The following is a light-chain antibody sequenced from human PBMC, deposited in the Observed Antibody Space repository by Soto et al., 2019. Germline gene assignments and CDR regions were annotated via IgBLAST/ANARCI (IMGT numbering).Light chain of an antibody. Sequence: EVVLTQSPNTLSLSPGESVTLSCRASQAVSSTYLAWYQQKPGLAPRLLIYGASSRAPGISDRFSGSGSGTDFTLTISRLEPEDFAVYYCHQCGNSWWTFGEGTKVEIK. J-gene: IGKJ1*01. CDR1: QAVSSTY. V-gene: IGKV3-20*01. CDR3: HQCGNSWWT. CDR2: GAS.